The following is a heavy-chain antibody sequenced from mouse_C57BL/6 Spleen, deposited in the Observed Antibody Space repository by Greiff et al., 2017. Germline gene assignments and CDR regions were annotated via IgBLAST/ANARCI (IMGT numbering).Heavy chain of an antibody. CDR3: ARGGSDGYYDFDV. CDR2: IYPSDSET. CDR1: GYTFTSYW. V-gene: IGHV1-61*01. J-gene: IGHJ1*03. D-gene: IGHD2-3*01. Sequence: QVQLQQPGAELVRPGSSVKLSCKASGYTFTSYWMDWVKQRPGQGLEWIGNIYPSDSETHYNQKFKDKATLTVDKSSSTAYMQLRSLTSEDSAVYYCARGGSDGYYDFDVWGTGTTVTVSS.